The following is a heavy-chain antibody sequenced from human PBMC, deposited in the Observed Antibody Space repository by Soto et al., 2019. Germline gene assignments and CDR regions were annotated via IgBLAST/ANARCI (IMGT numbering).Heavy chain of an antibody. CDR3: ASGSSAASVHAPVDY. Sequence: SETMSLTCTVSGGSISSSSYYWGWIRQPPGKGLEWIGSIYYSGSTYYNPSLKSRGTISVDTSKNQFSLKLSSVTAADTAVYYCASGSSAASVHAPVDYWGQGTLGTVSS. J-gene: IGHJ4*02. V-gene: IGHV4-39*01. CDR2: IYYSGST. D-gene: IGHD6-13*01. CDR1: GGSISSSSYY.